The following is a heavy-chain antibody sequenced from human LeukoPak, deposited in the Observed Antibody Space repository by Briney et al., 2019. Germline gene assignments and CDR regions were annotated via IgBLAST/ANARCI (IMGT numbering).Heavy chain of an antibody. CDR2: ISSSGSTI. J-gene: IGHJ5*02. CDR1: GFTFSSYE. D-gene: IGHD3-16*01. Sequence: GGSLRLSCAASGFTFSSYEMNWVRQAPGKGLEWVSYISSSGSTIYYADSVKGRFTISRDNAKNSLYLQMNSLRAEDTAVYYCARDSYYDGPSVRWFDPWGQGTLVTVSS. V-gene: IGHV3-48*03. CDR3: ARDSYYDGPSVRWFDP.